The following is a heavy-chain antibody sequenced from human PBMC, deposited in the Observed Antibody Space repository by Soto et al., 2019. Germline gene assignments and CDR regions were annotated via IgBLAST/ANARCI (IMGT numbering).Heavy chain of an antibody. CDR3: AREPLALDCSGGSCYYSLGSLDY. J-gene: IGHJ4*02. D-gene: IGHD2-15*01. V-gene: IGHV4-61*08. CDR1: GGSVSSGGYY. Sequence: SETLSLTCTVSGGSVSSGGYYWSWIRQPPGKGLEWIGYIYYSGSTNYNPSLKSRVTISVDTSKNQFSLKLSSVTAADTAVYYCAREPLALDCSGGSCYYSLGSLDYWGQATLVTVSS. CDR2: IYYSGST.